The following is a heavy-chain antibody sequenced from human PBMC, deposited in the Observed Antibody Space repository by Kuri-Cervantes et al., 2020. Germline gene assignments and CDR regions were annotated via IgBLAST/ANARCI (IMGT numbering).Heavy chain of an antibody. CDR3: ARDRPRAVRGMTWDY. CDR2: ISAYNGDT. J-gene: IGHJ4*02. CDR1: GYTFTGYY. Sequence: ASVKVSCKASGYTFTGYYLHWVRQAPGQGLEWMGWISAYNGDTNYAEKVQGRVSMTIDRSANTAYMELRSLTSDDTAVYYCARDRPRAVRGMTWDYWGQGTLVTVSS. V-gene: IGHV1-18*01. D-gene: IGHD3-10*01.